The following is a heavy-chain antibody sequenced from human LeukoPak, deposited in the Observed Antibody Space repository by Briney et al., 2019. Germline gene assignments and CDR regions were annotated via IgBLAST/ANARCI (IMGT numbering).Heavy chain of an antibody. V-gene: IGHV4-30-4*08. CDR2: IYYSGST. CDR3: ARDGRRAVATEY. J-gene: IGHJ4*02. Sequence: SQTLSLTCTVSGGSISSGDYYWSWIRQPPGKGLEWIGYIYYSGSTYYNPSLKSRVTVSVDTSKNQFSLKLRSVTAADTAVYYCARDGRRAVATEYWGQGTLVTVSS. CDR1: GGSISSGDYY.